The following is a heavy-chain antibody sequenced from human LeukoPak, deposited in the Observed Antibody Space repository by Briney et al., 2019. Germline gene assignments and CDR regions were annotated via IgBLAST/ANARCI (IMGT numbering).Heavy chain of an antibody. V-gene: IGHV4-38-2*02. D-gene: IGHD3-9*01. CDR2: IYHSGST. CDR3: ARVDILTHSPDY. Sequence: KPSETLSLTCTVSGYSISSGYYWGWIRQPPGKGLEWIGSIYHSGSTYYNPSLKSRVTISVDTSKNQFSLKLSSVTAADTAVYYCARVDILTHSPDYWGQGTLVTVSS. J-gene: IGHJ4*02. CDR1: GYSISSGYY.